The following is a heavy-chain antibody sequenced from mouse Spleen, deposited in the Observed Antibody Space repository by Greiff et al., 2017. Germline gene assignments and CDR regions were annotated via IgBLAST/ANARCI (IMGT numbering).Heavy chain of an antibody. CDR1: GFTFSSYG. V-gene: IGHV5-6-3*01. CDR3: ARGAAWFAY. CDR2: INSNGGST. J-gene: IGHJ3*01. Sequence: EVKLMESGGGLVQPGGSLKLSCAASGFTFSSYGMSWVRQTPDKRLELVATINSNGGSTYYPASVKGRFTISRDNAKNTLYLQMSSLKSEDTAMYYFARGAAWFAYWGQGTLVTGSA.